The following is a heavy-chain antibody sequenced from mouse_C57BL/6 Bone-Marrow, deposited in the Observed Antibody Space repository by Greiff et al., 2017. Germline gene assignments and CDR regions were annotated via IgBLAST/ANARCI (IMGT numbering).Heavy chain of an antibody. J-gene: IGHJ2*01. CDR2: IDTSDSYT. Sequence: QVQLQQPGAELVKPGASVKLSCKASGYTFTSYWMQWVKQRPGQGLEWIGEIDTSDSYTNYNQKFKGKATLTVDTSSSTAYMQLSSLTSEDSAVYYCARDFPHYYGSSSYYFDYWGQGTTLTVSS. CDR3: ARDFPHYYGSSSYYFDY. D-gene: IGHD1-1*01. V-gene: IGHV1-50*01. CDR1: GYTFTSYW.